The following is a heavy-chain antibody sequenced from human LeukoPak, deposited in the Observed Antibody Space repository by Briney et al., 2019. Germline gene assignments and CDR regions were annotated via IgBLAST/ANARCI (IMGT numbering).Heavy chain of an antibody. J-gene: IGHJ5*02. CDR1: GYTFTSYG. V-gene: IGHV1-18*01. D-gene: IGHD3-10*01. CDR2: ISAYNGNT. Sequence: GSSVKVSCKASGYTFTSYGISWVRQAPGQGLEWMGWISAYNGNTNYAQKLQGRVTMTTDTSTSTAYMELRSLRSDDTAVYYCARDRYYYGSGSYYDPWGQGTLVTVSS. CDR3: ARDRYYYGSGSYYDP.